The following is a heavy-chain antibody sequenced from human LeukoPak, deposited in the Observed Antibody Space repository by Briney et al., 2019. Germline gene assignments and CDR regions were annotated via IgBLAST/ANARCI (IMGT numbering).Heavy chain of an antibody. D-gene: IGHD1-1*01. J-gene: IGHJ4*02. CDR1: GFSFNNYA. CDR2: ISSSGGST. CDR3: VKGRGNWPYYLEY. V-gene: IGHV3-23*01. Sequence: GGSLRLSCAASGFSFNNYAMSWDRQAPGKGLEWVSHISSSGGSTLYADSVKGRFTFSRDNSKNTLYLQMNSLRVEDTAVYYCVKGRGNWPYYLEYWGQGTLVTVSS.